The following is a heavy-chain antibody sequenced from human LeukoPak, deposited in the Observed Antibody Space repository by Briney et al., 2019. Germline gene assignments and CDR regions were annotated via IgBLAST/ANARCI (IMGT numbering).Heavy chain of an antibody. CDR2: IKSKTDGGTT. D-gene: IGHD2-8*01. V-gene: IGHV3-15*01. J-gene: IGHJ4*02. Sequence: PGGSLRLSCAASGFTFRNAWMSWVRQAPGKGLEWVGRIKSKTDGGTTDYAAPVKGRFTISRDDSKNTQDLQMNSLKTEDTAVYYCTTVGYCTNGECYGFDYWGQGTLVTVS. CDR3: TTVGYCTNGECYGFDY. CDR1: GFTFRNAW.